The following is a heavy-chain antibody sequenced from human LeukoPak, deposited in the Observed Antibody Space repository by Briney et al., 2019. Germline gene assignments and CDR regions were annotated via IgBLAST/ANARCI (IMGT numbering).Heavy chain of an antibody. V-gene: IGHV3-7*01. J-gene: IGHJ6*03. CDR3: ARSRLNYYYYYMDV. CDR2: IKQDGSEK. CDR1: GFTFSSYW. Sequence: GGSLRLSCAASGFTFSSYWMSWVRQAPGNGLEWVANIKQDGSEKYYVDSVKGRFTISRDNAKNSLYLQMSSLRAEDTAVYYCARSRLNYYYYYMDVWGKGTTVTVSS.